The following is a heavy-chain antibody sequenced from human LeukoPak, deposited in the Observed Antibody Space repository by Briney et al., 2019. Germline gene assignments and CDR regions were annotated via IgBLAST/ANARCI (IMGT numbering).Heavy chain of an antibody. CDR2: ISSSGTTV. V-gene: IGHV3-48*03. Sequence: PGGSLRLSCAASGFTVSSNYMNWVRQAPGKGLDWVSYISSSGTTVYYADSVKGRFTVSRDNAKNSLYLQMNSLRAEDTAVYYCARSIKGDSDHWGQGTLVTVSS. D-gene: IGHD3-10*01. CDR1: GFTVSSNY. CDR3: ARSIKGDSDH. J-gene: IGHJ4*02.